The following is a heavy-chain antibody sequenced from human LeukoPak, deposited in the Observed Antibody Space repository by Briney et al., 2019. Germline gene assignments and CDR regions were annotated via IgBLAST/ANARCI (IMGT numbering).Heavy chain of an antibody. J-gene: IGHJ4*02. CDR1: GFTFSTYW. CDR2: ITTEGTTT. D-gene: IGHD3-10*01. Sequence: GGSLRLSCAASGFTFSTYWMHWVRQVPGKGLVWVSRITTEGTTTNYADSVKGRFTISRDNAKNTLYLQMNSLRAEDTAVYYCARDNNYGSDYWGQGTLVTVSS. CDR3: ARDNNYGSDY. V-gene: IGHV3-74*01.